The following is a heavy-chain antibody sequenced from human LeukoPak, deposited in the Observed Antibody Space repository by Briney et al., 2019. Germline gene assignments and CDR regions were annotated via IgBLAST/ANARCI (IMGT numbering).Heavy chain of an antibody. CDR3: ARDPYGDYYFDY. J-gene: IGHJ4*02. CDR2: IYYSGST. Sequence: SETLSLTCTVSGGSVNSGSYYWSWIRQPPGKGLEWIGYIYYSGSTNYNPSLKSRVTISVDTSKNQFSLKLSSVTAADTAVYYCARDPYGDYYFDYWGQGTLVTVSS. CDR1: GGSVNSGSYY. V-gene: IGHV4-61*01. D-gene: IGHD4-17*01.